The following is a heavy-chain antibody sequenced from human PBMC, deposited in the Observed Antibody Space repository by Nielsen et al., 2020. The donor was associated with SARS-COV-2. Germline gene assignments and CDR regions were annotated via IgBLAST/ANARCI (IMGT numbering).Heavy chain of an antibody. Sequence: ASVKVSCKASGYTFTGYYIHWVRQAPGQGLEWMGWINPNTGNTKYAQKFQDWVTMTRDTSINTAYIEPSRLRSDDMAVYFCARRGHDNSGYYWDYWGQGTLVTVSS. V-gene: IGHV1-2*04. D-gene: IGHD3-22*01. CDR1: GYTFTGYY. CDR2: INPNTGNT. CDR3: ARRGHDNSGYYWDY. J-gene: IGHJ4*02.